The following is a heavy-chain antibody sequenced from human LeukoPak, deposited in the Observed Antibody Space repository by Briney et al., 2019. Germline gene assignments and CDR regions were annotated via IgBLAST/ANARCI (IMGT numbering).Heavy chain of an antibody. V-gene: IGHV1-69*13. CDR2: IIPISGTT. CDR1: GYTFTSYG. D-gene: IGHD3-10*01. J-gene: IGHJ4*02. Sequence: GASVKVSCKASGYTFTSYGIGWVRQAPGQGLEWMGGIIPISGTTNYAQNFQGRVTITADESTTTAYMELASLRFDDTAVYYCARFDPGVHPGDYWGQGTLVTVSS. CDR3: ARFDPGVHPGDY.